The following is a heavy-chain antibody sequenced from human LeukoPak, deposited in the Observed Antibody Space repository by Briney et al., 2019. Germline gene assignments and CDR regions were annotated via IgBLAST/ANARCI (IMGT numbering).Heavy chain of an antibody. D-gene: IGHD5-12*01. CDR1: GGSISSGDYY. CDR3: ARAGVDIVATMSYYFDY. V-gene: IGHV4-30-4*01. Sequence: SETLSLTCTVSGGSISSGDYYWSWIRQPPGKGLEWIGYSYYSGSTYYNPSLKSRVTISVDTSKNQFSLKLSSVTAADTAVYYCARAGVDIVATMSYYFDYWGQGTLVTVSS. J-gene: IGHJ4*02. CDR2: SYYSGST.